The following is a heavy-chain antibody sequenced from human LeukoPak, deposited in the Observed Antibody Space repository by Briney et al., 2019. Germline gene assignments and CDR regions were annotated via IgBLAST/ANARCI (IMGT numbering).Heavy chain of an antibody. CDR3: AIDPLRVAATN. CDR1: GFTFSDYY. CDR2: ISSSGSTI. D-gene: IGHD2-15*01. J-gene: IGHJ4*02. V-gene: IGHV3-11*01. Sequence: PGGSLRLSCAASGFTFSDYYMSWIRQAPGKGLEWVSYISSSGSTIYYADSVKGRFTISRDNSNNTLYLQMNSLRAEDTAIYYCAIDPLRVAATNWGQGTLVTVSS.